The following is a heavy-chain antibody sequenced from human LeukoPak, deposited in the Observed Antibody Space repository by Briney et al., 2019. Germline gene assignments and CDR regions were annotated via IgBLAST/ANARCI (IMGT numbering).Heavy chain of an antibody. Sequence: SVKVSXKASGGTFSSYAISWVRQAPGQGLEWMGRIIPIFGTANYAQKFQGRVTITTDESTSTAYMELSSLRSEDTAVYYCARDNHYGSGSSDFWGQGTLVTVSS. J-gene: IGHJ4*02. CDR1: GGTFSSYA. D-gene: IGHD3-10*01. V-gene: IGHV1-69*05. CDR2: IIPIFGTA. CDR3: ARDNHYGSGSSDF.